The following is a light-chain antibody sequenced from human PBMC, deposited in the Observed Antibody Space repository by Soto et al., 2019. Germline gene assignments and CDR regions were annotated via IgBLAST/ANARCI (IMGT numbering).Light chain of an antibody. V-gene: IGKV3-15*01. Sequence: IVITQSPATLSVSPGGTASLSCRASQSVSRNLAWYQQKPGQALSLLIFDASTRATGVPARFGGSGSGTEFTLTISSLQSEDFAVYYCQHYYNWPPGGTFGQGTKVEV. CDR2: DAS. CDR1: QSVSRN. J-gene: IGKJ1*01. CDR3: QHYYNWPPGGT.